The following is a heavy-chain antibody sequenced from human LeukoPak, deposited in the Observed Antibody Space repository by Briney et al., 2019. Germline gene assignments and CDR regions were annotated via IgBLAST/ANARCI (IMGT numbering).Heavy chain of an antibody. J-gene: IGHJ6*02. D-gene: IGHD6-19*01. CDR2: IYSGGKT. Sequence: SVIYSGGKTYYADSVKGRFTISKDNFKNRLYLEMNSLRPEDTAVYYCASSSAWFLNYAMDVWGHGATVTVSS. CDR3: ASSSAWFLNYAMDV. V-gene: IGHV3-53*05.